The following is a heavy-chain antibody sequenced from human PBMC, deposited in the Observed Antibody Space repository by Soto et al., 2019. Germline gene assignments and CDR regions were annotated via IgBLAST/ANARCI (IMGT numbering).Heavy chain of an antibody. V-gene: IGHV4-59*01. CDR1: GGSISSYY. Sequence: SETLSLTCTVSGGSISSYYWSWIRQPPGKGLEWIGYIYYSGSTNYNPSLKSRVTISVDTSKNQFSLKLSSVTAADTAVYYCARGSVPSITIFGVGPYFDYWGQGTLVTVSS. CDR3: ARGSVPSITIFGVGPYFDY. J-gene: IGHJ4*02. D-gene: IGHD3-3*01. CDR2: IYYSGST.